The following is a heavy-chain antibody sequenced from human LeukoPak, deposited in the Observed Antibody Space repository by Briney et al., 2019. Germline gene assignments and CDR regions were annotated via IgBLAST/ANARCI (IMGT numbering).Heavy chain of an antibody. V-gene: IGHV3-64*01. CDR1: GFTLRSHA. J-gene: IGHJ6*03. D-gene: IGHD2-15*01. CDR3: ERRSGVYYMDV. Sequence: GGSLRLSCAASGFTLRSHAVHWVRQAPGKGLEYVSAISSDGGTTYYANSVKGRFIISRDNSKNTVYLQMGSLRPEDMAVYHCERRSGVYYMDVWGNGTTVTVSS. CDR2: ISSDGGTT.